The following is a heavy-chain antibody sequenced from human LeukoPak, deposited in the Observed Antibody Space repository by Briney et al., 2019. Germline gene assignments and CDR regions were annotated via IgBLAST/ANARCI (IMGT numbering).Heavy chain of an antibody. Sequence: GGSLRLSCVTSGFNFNQYGMHWVPQAPGKGLEWVSYIRYDGSDKHYRDSVKGRFTISRDDSKNTLYLQMSSLRAEHTAVYYCARDWDYNFWSNYDHWGQGNLVTVSS. V-gene: IGHV3-30*02. CDR2: IRYDGSDK. CDR3: ARDWDYNFWSNYDH. D-gene: IGHD3-3*01. J-gene: IGHJ4*02. CDR1: GFNFNQYG.